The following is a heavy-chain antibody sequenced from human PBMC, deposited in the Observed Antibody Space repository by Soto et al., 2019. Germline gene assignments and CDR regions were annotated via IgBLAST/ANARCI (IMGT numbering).Heavy chain of an antibody. CDR1: GGTFSTYA. CDR3: ATVLGATLYQLLFDY. CDR2: IIPMFGTA. D-gene: IGHD2-2*01. V-gene: IGHV1-69*13. Sequence: GASVKVSCKAPGGTFSTYAISWVRQAPGQGLEWMGGIIPMFGTANYAQRFQDRVTITADESTNTVYMELSSLRSEDTAVYYCATVLGATLYQLLFDYWGQGTLVTVSS. J-gene: IGHJ4*02.